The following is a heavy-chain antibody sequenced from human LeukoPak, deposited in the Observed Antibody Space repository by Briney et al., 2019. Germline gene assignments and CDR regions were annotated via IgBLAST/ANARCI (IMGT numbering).Heavy chain of an antibody. V-gene: IGHV3-30*18. D-gene: IGHD2-15*01. CDR2: ISYDGSNK. CDR1: GFTFSSYS. Sequence: GGSLRLSCAASGFTFSSYSMNWVRQAPGKGLEWVAVISYDGSNKYYADSVKGRFTISRDNSKNTLYLQMNSLRAEDTAVYYCAKQLGYCSDGSCYFPYWGQGTLVTVSS. J-gene: IGHJ4*02. CDR3: AKQLGYCSDGSCYFPY.